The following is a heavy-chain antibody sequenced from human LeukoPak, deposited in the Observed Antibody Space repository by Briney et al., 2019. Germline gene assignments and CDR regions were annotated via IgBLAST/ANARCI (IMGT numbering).Heavy chain of an antibody. J-gene: IGHJ4*02. CDR1: EYSFTGYN. CDR2: INFDSGGT. CDR3: ARLSIPDYYFDL. V-gene: IGHV1-2*06. D-gene: IGHD4/OR15-4a*01. Sequence: ASVKVSCKASEYSFTGYNIYWMRQAPGQGLEWMGRINFDSGGTNSAQKFQGRVTMTRDTSVSTAYMELTRLISDDTAVYYCARLSIPDYYFDLWGQGAPVTVS.